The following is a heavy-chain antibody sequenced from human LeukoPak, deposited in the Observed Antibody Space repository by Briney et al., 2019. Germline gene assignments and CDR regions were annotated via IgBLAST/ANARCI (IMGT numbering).Heavy chain of an antibody. Sequence: GGSLRLSCSASGFPFSSHEMNWVRQAPGKGLEWVSTISSSGGSTYYADSVKGRFTISRDNSMETLYLQMNSLRAEDTAIYYCAKDLRQYGSGSHLDYWGQGTLVTVSS. CDR2: ISSSGGST. J-gene: IGHJ4*02. D-gene: IGHD3-10*01. CDR3: AKDLRQYGSGSHLDY. V-gene: IGHV3-23*01. CDR1: GFPFSSHE.